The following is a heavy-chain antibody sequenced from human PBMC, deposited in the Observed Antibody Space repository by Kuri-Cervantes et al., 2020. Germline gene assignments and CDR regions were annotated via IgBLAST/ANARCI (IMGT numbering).Heavy chain of an antibody. V-gene: IGHV3-30*03. CDR3: ARAGYSYAFAGLDP. Sequence: GGSLRLSCAASGLTFSTYGMHWVRQAPGKGLEWVAIISCDGSNKDYTDSVRGRFTISRDNAKNTLCLQMNSLRAEDTAVYYCARAGYSYAFAGLDPWGQGTLVTVSS. CDR1: GLTFSTYG. J-gene: IGHJ5*02. CDR2: ISCDGSNK. D-gene: IGHD5-18*01.